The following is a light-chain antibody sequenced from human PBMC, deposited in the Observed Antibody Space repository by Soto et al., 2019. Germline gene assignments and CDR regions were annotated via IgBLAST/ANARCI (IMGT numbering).Light chain of an antibody. J-gene: IGLJ2*01. V-gene: IGLV2-14*01. Sequence: QSVLTQPASVSGSPGQSITISCTGTSSDVGGYKYVSWYQQHPDKAPKLIIFEVSNRPSGIPSRFSGSKSGNTASLTISGLQAEDEADYYCASYTSSSTSVIFGRGTKVTVL. CDR1: SSDVGGYKY. CDR2: EVS. CDR3: ASYTSSSTSVI.